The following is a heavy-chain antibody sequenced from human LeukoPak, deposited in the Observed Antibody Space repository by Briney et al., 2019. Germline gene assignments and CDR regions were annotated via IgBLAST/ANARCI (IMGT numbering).Heavy chain of an antibody. V-gene: IGHV3-7*03. CDR1: GFTFGNYW. Sequence: GGSLRLSCTASGFTFGNYWMSWVRQAPGKGLEWVANIKHDGSEKYYADSVKGRFSISRDNAKTSVYLQLNSLRGEDTAVYFCAREIRSRNYEESTGYFNYWGQGTLVTVSS. CDR2: IKHDGSEK. J-gene: IGHJ4*02. D-gene: IGHD3-22*01. CDR3: AREIRSRNYEESTGYFNY.